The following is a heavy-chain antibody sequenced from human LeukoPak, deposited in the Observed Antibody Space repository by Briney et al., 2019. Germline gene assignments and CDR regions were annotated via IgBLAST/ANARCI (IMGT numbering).Heavy chain of an antibody. Sequence: GGSLRLSCGASTFTFSSYGMSWVRQAPGKGLEWVSAISGSGGSTYYADSVKGRFTISRDNSKNSLYLQMNSLRAEDAAVYYCAKDGYCSAGSCFSANDAFDIWGQGTMVTVSS. CDR1: TFTFSSYG. D-gene: IGHD2-15*01. J-gene: IGHJ3*02. CDR3: AKDGYCSAGSCFSANDAFDI. V-gene: IGHV3-23*01. CDR2: ISGSGGST.